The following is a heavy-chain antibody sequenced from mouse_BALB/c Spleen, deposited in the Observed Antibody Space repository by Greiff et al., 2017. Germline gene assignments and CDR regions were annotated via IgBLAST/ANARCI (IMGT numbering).Heavy chain of an antibody. Sequence: VHVKQSGAELVRSGASVKLSCTASGFNIKDYYMHWVKQRPEQGLEWIGWIDPENGDTEYAPKFQGKATMTADTSSNTAYLQLSSLTSEDTAVYYCNCGGYWGQGTTLTVSS. J-gene: IGHJ2*01. V-gene: IGHV14-4*02. CDR2: IDPENGDT. CDR3: NCGGY. CDR1: GFNIKDYY.